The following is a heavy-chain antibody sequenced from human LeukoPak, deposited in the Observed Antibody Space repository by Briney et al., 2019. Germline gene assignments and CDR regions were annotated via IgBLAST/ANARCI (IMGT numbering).Heavy chain of an antibody. CDR2: INPSGGST. J-gene: IGHJ2*01. D-gene: IGHD3-22*01. CDR1: GYTFTSYY. Sequence: ASVKVSCKASGYTFTSYYMHWVRQAPGRGLEWMGIINPSGGSTSYAQKFQGRVTMTRDMSTSTVYMELSSLRSEDTAVYYCARDSSGYYFYGPWYFDLWGRGTLVTVSS. CDR3: ARDSSGYYFYGPWYFDL. V-gene: IGHV1-46*01.